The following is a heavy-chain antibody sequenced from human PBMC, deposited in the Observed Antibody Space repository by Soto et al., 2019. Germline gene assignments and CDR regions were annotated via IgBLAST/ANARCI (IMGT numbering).Heavy chain of an antibody. D-gene: IGHD1-1*01. CDR2: IYQTGTT. CDR3: ARGEGWNDLEFLY. V-gene: IGHV4-59*01. CDR1: GGSISSYY. Sequence: QVQLQESGPGLVKPSETLSLTCIVSGGSISSYYWSWIRQPPGKGLEWIGYIYQTGTTNYNPSLKSRASISIDTSKRQFSLDLTSVTAADTATYFCARGEGWNDLEFLYWGQGTRVTVSS. J-gene: IGHJ4*02.